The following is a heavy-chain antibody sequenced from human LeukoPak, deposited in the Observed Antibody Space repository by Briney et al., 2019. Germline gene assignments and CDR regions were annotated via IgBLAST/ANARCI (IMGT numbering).Heavy chain of an antibody. CDR2: ISGSGGNT. D-gene: IGHD3-3*01. V-gene: IGHV3-23*01. Sequence: GGSLRLSCAASAFTFSTYAMSWVRQAPGKGLEWVSVISGSGGNTYYADSVKGRFTISRDNSQNTVSLQLNNLRIEDTALYYCAKTSLSDPSGHYYYMDVWGKGTTVTVSS. J-gene: IGHJ6*03. CDR3: AKTSLSDPSGHYYYMDV. CDR1: AFTFSTYA.